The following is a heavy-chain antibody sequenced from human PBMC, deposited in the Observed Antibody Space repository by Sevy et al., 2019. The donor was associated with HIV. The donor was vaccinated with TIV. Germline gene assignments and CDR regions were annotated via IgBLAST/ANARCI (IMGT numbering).Heavy chain of an antibody. D-gene: IGHD6-19*01. V-gene: IGHV3-13*01. Sequence: GGSLRLSCAASGFTVSSYDMHWVRQATGKGLEWVSAIGTAGDTYYPGSVKGRFTISRENAKNSLYLQMNSLRVGDTAVYYCARAYSSGWYDYWGQGTLVTVSS. J-gene: IGHJ4*02. CDR3: ARAYSSGWYDY. CDR1: GFTVSSYD. CDR2: IGTAGDT.